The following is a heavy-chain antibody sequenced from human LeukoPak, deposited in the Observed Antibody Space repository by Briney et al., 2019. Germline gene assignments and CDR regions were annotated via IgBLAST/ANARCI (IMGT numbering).Heavy chain of an antibody. J-gene: IGHJ4*02. Sequence: SETLSLTCTVSGDSISRSTYYWAWIRQPPGKGLEWIGSVYYGRSPYYNPSLESRATISVDTSKNHFSLKMSSVTAADTAVYCCARSSGTGTFSYWGQGTLVTVSS. CDR1: GDSISRSTYY. V-gene: IGHV4-39*02. D-gene: IGHD6-25*01. CDR2: VYYGRSP. CDR3: ARSSGTGTFSY.